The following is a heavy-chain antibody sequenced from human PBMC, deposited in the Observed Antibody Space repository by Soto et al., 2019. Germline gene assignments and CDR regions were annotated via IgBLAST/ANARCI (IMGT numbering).Heavy chain of an antibody. CDR2: IRSKAYGGTT. J-gene: IGHJ6*02. CDR3: TREVPNYDFGRGLGYTYYYGMDV. V-gene: IGHV3-49*04. CDR1: GFTFGDYA. Sequence: HPGGSLRLSCTASGFTFGDYAMSWVRQAPGKGLEWVGFIRSKAYGGTTEYAASVKGRFTISRDDSKSIAYLQMNSLKTEDTAVYYWTREVPNYDFGRGLGYTYYYGMDVWGQGMPVTVS. D-gene: IGHD3-3*01.